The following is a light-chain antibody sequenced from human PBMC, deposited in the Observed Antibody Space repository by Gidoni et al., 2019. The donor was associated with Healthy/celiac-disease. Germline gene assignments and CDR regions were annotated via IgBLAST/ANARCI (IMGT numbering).Light chain of an antibody. V-gene: IGKV1-39*01. Sequence: QMTQSPSSLSASVGDRVTITCRASQSISSYLNWYQQKPGKAPKLLIYAASSLQSGVPSRFSGSGSGTDFTLTISSLQPEDFATYYCQQSYSTPRTFGQGTKLEIK. CDR3: QQSYSTPRT. CDR1: QSISSY. CDR2: AAS. J-gene: IGKJ2*01.